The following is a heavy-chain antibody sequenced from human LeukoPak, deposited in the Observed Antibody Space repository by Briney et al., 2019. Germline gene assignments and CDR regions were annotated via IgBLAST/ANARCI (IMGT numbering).Heavy chain of an antibody. J-gene: IGHJ4*02. CDR2: IYYSGST. CDR1: GGSISSYY. D-gene: IGHD3-3*01. CDR3: ARQVRFWIDY. Sequence: SETLSLTCTVSGGSISSYYWSWIRQPPGKGLEWIGYIYYSGSTNYNPSLKSRVTISVDTSKNQFSLKLSSVTAADTAVYYCARQVRFWIDYWGQGTLVTVSS. V-gene: IGHV4-59*08.